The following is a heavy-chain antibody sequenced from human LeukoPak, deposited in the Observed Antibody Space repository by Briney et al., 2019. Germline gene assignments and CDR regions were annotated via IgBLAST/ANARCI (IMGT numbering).Heavy chain of an antibody. Sequence: SQTLSLTCTVSGGSISSGSYYWSWIRQPPGKGLEWIGYIYYSGSTNYNPSLKSRVTISVDTSKNQFSLKLSSVTAADTAVYYCARGPYYDILTGYSYYSYGMDVWGQGTTVTVSS. D-gene: IGHD3-9*01. CDR1: GGSISSGSYY. CDR2: IYYSGST. J-gene: IGHJ6*02. V-gene: IGHV4-61*01. CDR3: ARGPYYDILTGYSYYSYGMDV.